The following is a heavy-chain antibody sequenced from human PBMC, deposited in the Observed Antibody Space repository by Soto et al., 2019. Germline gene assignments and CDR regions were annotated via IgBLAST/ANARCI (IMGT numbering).Heavy chain of an antibody. CDR1: GGSISSSSYY. CDR3: ARHWLRYFAWSTPRFDC. D-gene: IGHD3-9*01. J-gene: IGHJ4*02. Sequence: QLQLQESGPGLVKPSETLSLTCTVSGGSISSSSYYWGWIRQPPGKGLEWIGSIYYSGSTYYNPSLKHRVTISVDKSKNQFSLKLSSGTAADTAVYYCARHWLRYFAWSTPRFDCWGQGTLVTVSS. CDR2: IYYSGST. V-gene: IGHV4-39*01.